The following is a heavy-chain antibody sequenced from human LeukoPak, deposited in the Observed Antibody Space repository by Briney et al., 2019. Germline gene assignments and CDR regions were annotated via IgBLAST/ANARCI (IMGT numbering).Heavy chain of an antibody. CDR1: GGSISSGDYY. J-gene: IGHJ4*02. CDR3: ARAVGVSSQLRGFDY. D-gene: IGHD3-3*01. Sequence: KPSETPSLTCTVSGGSISSGDYYWSWIRQPPGKGLEWIGYIYYSGSTYYNPSLKSRVTISVDTSKNQFSLKLSSVTAADTAVYYCARAVGVSSQLRGFDYWGQGTLVTVSS. V-gene: IGHV4-30-4*01. CDR2: IYYSGST.